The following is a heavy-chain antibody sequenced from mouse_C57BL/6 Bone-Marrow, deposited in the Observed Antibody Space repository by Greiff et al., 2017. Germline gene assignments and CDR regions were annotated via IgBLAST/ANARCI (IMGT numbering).Heavy chain of an antibody. V-gene: IGHV1-47*01. J-gene: IGHJ3*01. CDR1: GYTFTTYP. D-gene: IGHD1-1*01. Sequence: VQLQQSGAELVKPGASVKMSCKASGYTFTTYPIEWMKQNHGKSLEWIGNFHPYNVDTKYNEKFKGKATVTVEKSSSTVYLELSRITSDDSAVYDCERTSYYYGSSYPWAYGGEGTLVTVSA. CDR3: ERTSYYYGSSYPWAY. CDR2: FHPYNVDT.